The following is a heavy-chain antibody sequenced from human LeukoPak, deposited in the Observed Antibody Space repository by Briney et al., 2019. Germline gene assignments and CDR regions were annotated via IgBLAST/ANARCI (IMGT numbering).Heavy chain of an antibody. D-gene: IGHD1-26*01. CDR3: ARERNSGSYGYYYGMDV. V-gene: IGHV1-18*01. Sequence: ASVKVSCKASGYTFTSYGISWVRQAPGQGLEWMGWISAYNGNTNYAQKLQGRVTMTTDTSTSTAYMELRSLRSDDTAVYYCARERNSGSYGYYYGMDVWGQRDHGHRLL. CDR2: ISAYNGNT. CDR1: GYTFTSYG. J-gene: IGHJ6*04.